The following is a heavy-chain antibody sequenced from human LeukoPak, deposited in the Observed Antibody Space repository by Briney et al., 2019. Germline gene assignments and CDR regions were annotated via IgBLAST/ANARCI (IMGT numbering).Heavy chain of an antibody. J-gene: IGHJ4*02. CDR3: ASSGSYGVWYFDY. Sequence: SVKVSCKASGGTFSSYAISWVGQAPGQGLEWMGGIIPIFGTANYAQKFQGRVTITTDESTSTAYMELSSLRSEDTAVYYCASSGSYGVWYFDYWGQGTLVTVSS. CDR1: GGTFSSYA. CDR2: IIPIFGTA. D-gene: IGHD1-26*01. V-gene: IGHV1-69*05.